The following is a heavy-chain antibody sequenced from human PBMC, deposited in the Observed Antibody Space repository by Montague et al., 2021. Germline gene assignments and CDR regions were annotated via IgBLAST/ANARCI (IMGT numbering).Heavy chain of an antibody. J-gene: IGHJ4*01. CDR3: ARDVGSCTPVGYFDS. Sequence: TLSLTCNVSGASFNYGVYYWTWIRQHPGKGLEWIGYIHYTGYTQYNPSLNSRLTLSVDTSKNQFSLMLNSVTAADTAVYYCARDVGSCTPVGYFDSWGQGTQVIVSS. V-gene: IGHV4-31*03. D-gene: IGHD6-13*01. CDR1: GASFNYGVYY. CDR2: IHYTGYT.